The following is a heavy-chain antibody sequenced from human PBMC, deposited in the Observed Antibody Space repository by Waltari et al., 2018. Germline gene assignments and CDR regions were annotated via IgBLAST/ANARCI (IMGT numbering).Heavy chain of an antibody. D-gene: IGHD2-21*01. CDR3: ARELSDGYNVILFQH. V-gene: IGHV4-34*01. CDR2: INHSGRT. Sequence: QVQLQQWGAGLLKPSETLSLTCAVYGGSFSGYYWRWIRQPPGKGLEWIGEINHSGRTNYNPSLKSRVTISVDTSKNQFSLKLSSVTAADTAVYYCARELSDGYNVILFQHWGQGTLVTVSS. CDR1: GGSFSGYY. J-gene: IGHJ1*01.